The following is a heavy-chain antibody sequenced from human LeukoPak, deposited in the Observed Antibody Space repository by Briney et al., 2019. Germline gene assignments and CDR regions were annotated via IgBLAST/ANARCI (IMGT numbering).Heavy chain of an antibody. D-gene: IGHD6-13*01. CDR1: GFTFSSYA. CDR2: ISGSGGST. CDR3: VKSGGSWYGYYFDY. J-gene: IGHJ4*02. V-gene: IGHV3-23*01. Sequence: GGSLRLSCAASGFTFSSYAMSWVRQAPGKGLEWVSAISGSGGSTYYADSVKGRFTISRDNSKNTLYLQMNSLRAEDTAVYYCVKSGGSWYGYYFDYWGQGTLVTVSS.